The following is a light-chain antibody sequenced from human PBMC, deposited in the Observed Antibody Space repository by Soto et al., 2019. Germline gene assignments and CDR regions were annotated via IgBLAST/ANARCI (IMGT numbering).Light chain of an antibody. CDR3: QQYNNWPPFT. J-gene: IGKJ3*01. CDR2: WAS. CDR1: QSVLYSSNNKNY. V-gene: IGKV4-1*01. Sequence: DIVLTQSPDSLALSLGERATINCKSSQSVLYSSNNKNYLAWYQLKSGQPPKLLFYWASTRESGVPDRFSASGSGTDFTLTINSLQAEDVAVYYCQQYNNWPPFTFGPGTKVDIK.